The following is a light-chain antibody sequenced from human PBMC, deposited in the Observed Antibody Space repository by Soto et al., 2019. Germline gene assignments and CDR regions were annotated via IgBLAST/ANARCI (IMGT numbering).Light chain of an antibody. V-gene: IGKV3-15*01. CDR1: QSVGSF. CDR2: GAS. Sequence: EKVMTQSPATLSMSPGERATLSCRASQSVGSFLAWYQQKPGQAPRLLIYGASTRATGIPARFSGSGSGTEFTLTISSLQAEDFAVYYCQQYTNWPSWTFGQVTKMDI. CDR3: QQYTNWPSWT. J-gene: IGKJ1*01.